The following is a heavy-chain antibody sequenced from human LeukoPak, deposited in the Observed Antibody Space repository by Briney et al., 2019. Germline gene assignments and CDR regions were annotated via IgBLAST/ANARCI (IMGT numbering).Heavy chain of an antibody. V-gene: IGHV1-2*02. CDR1: GYTFTDYY. CDR3: ARRGTTSPYSFDY. CDR2: INPNSGGT. J-gene: IGHJ4*02. D-gene: IGHD4-17*01. Sequence: ASVKVSCKSSGYTFTDYYMHWVRQAPGQGLQRMGWINPNSGGTYYAEKFRGRVTMTTDTSITTVYMELIGLTSDDTAVYYCARRGTTSPYSFDYWGQGTVVTVSS.